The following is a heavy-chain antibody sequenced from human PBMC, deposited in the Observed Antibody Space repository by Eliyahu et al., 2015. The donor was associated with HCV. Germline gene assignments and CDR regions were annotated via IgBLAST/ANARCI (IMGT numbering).Heavy chain of an antibody. Sequence: EVQLVESGGGLVXPGGSLRLSCAAXGFTFSXAWMSWVLXPGKGLEWIGRIKSXTDGGTTDYAAPVKGRFTISRDDSKSTLYLQMNSLKTEDTAVYYCTTGAPGGFDYYLDVWGQGTTVTVSS. CDR1: GFTFSXAW. CDR2: IKSXTDGGTT. D-gene: IGHD3-10*01. V-gene: IGHV3-15*01. CDR3: TTGAPGGFDYYLDV. J-gene: IGHJ6*03.